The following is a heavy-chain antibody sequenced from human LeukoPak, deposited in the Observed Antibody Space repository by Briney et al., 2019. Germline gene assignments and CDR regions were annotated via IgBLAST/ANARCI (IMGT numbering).Heavy chain of an antibody. J-gene: IGHJ4*02. D-gene: IGHD3-9*01. CDR1: GFTFSRNG. V-gene: IGHV3-23*01. CDR2: ISGSGGST. Sequence: GGSLRLSCAASGFTFSRNGMTWVRQAPGKGLEWVSAISGSGGSTYYADSVKGRFTISRDNSKNTLYLQMNSLRAEDTAVYYCAKDFLGDVLRYFDWSVYWGQGTLVTVSS. CDR3: AKDFLGDVLRYFDWSVY.